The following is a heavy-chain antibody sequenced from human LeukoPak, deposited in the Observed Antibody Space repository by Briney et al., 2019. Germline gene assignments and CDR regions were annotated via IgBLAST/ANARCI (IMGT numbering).Heavy chain of an antibody. V-gene: IGHV1-24*01. CDR1: GYTLTELS. J-gene: IGHJ6*03. CDR2: FDPEDGET. CDR3: ATGGIAVAGAYYYYMDV. D-gene: IGHD6-19*01. Sequence: ASVKVSCKVSGYTLTELSMHWVRQAPGKGLEWMGGFDPEDGETIYAQKFQGRVTMTEDTSTDTAYVELSSLRSEDTAVYYCATGGIAVAGAYYYYMDVWGKGTTVTISS.